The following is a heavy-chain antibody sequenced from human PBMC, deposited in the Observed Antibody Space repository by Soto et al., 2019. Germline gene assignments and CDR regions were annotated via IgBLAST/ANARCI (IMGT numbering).Heavy chain of an antibody. V-gene: IGHV4-59*01. CDR2: IYYSGST. CDR1: GGSISSYY. J-gene: IGHJ6*02. D-gene: IGHD2-2*01. CDR3: ATFPAPHHYYYGMDV. Sequence: PSETLSLTCTVSGGSISSYYWSWIRQPPGKGLEWIGYIYYSGSTNYNPSLKSRVTISVDTSKNQFSLKLSSVTAADTAVYYCATFPAPHHYYYGMDVWGQGTTVTVS.